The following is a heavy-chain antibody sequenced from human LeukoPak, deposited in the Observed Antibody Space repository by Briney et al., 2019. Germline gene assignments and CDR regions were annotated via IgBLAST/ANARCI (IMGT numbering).Heavy chain of an antibody. D-gene: IGHD2-15*01. J-gene: IGHJ6*03. Sequence: PSETLSLTCTVSGGSISSSSYYWGWIRQPPGKGLEWIGSVSYSGSTYYNPSLKNRITILVDTSKNQFSLKLSSVNAADTAVYYCARGRPRCSGGSCYSWVGYYYYYVDVWGKGTTVTVSS. CDR1: GGSISSSSYY. CDR3: ARGRPRCSGGSCYSWVGYYYYYVDV. V-gene: IGHV4-39*01. CDR2: VSYSGST.